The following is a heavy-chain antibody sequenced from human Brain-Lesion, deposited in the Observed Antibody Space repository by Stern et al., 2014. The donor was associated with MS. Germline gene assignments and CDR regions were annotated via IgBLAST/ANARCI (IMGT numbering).Heavy chain of an antibody. D-gene: IGHD3-3*01. CDR2: INPNPGGT. CDR3: ARDQRGITIFGVVTDYYYLGMDV. V-gene: IGHV1-2*02. CDR1: GYIFTGYY. Sequence: VQLVESGAEVKKPGASGKGSCKTSGYIFTGYYIHWVRQAPGQGLEWMAWINPNPGGTKYAQKFQGRVTMSRDTSISTAYVELSSLTSDDTAVYYCARDQRGITIFGVVTDYYYLGMDVWGQGTTVTVSS. J-gene: IGHJ6*02.